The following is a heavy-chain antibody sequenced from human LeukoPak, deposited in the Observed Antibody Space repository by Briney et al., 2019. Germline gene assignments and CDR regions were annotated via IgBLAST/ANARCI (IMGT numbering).Heavy chain of an antibody. Sequence: SETLSLTCTVSGGSISSSSYYWGWIRQPPGKGLEWIGSIYYSGSTYCNPSLKSRVTISVDTSKDQFSLKLSSVTAADTAVYYCARGAYGLWFGELFSRSRHYYFDYWGQGTLVTVSS. CDR1: GGSISSSSYY. V-gene: IGHV4-39*01. J-gene: IGHJ4*02. CDR2: IYYSGST. CDR3: ARGAYGLWFGELFSRSRHYYFDY. D-gene: IGHD3-10*01.